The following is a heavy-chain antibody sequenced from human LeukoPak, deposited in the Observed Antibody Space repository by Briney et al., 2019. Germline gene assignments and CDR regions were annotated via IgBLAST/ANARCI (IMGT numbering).Heavy chain of an antibody. CDR3: AKNPDAGDYTGPFDY. CDR1: GFTFSSYG. V-gene: IGHV3-30*18. D-gene: IGHD4-11*01. Sequence: GGSLRLSCAASGFTFSSYGMHWVRQAPGKGLEWVAVISYDGSRKYYADSVKGRFTISRDNSKNTLYLQMNSLRPEDTAVYYCAKNPDAGDYTGPFDYWGQGTLVTVSS. J-gene: IGHJ4*02. CDR2: ISYDGSRK.